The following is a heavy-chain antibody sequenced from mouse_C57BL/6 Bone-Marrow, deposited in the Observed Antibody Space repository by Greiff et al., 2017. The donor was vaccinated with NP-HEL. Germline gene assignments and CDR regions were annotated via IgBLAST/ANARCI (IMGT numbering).Heavy chain of an antibody. J-gene: IGHJ2*01. CDR1: GYSITSGYY. D-gene: IGHD2-10*02. V-gene: IGHV3-6*01. CDR3: ARAYGNYLDY. Sequence: VQLKQSGPGLVKPSQSLSLTCSVTGYSITSGYYWNWIRRFPGNKLEWVGSISCDGSNNYSPSLKNRISITRYTSKNQFFLKLNSVTAEDTATYYCARAYGNYLDYWGQGTTLTVSS. CDR2: ISCDGSN.